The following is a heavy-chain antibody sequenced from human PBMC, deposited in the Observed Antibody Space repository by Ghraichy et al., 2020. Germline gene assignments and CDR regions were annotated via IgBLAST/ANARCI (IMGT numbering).Heavy chain of an antibody. CDR3: GVRRVYSSGWYDSSY. CDR1: GFTFSSYG. V-gene: IGHV3-30*02. Sequence: GGSLRLSCAASGFTFSSYGMHWVRQAPGKGLEWVAFIRYDGSNKYYADSVKGRFTISRDNSKNTLYLQMNSLRAEDTAVYYCGVRRVYSSGWYDSSYWGQGTLVTVSS. CDR2: IRYDGSNK. D-gene: IGHD6-19*01. J-gene: IGHJ4*02.